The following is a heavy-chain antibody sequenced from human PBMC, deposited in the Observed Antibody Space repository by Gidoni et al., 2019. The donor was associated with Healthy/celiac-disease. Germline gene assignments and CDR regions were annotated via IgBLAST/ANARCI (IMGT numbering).Heavy chain of an antibody. CDR1: GFTFTSSA. Sequence: QMQLVQSGPEVKNPGTSVKVSCNASGFTFTSSAVQWVRPARGQRLEWIGWIVVGSGNTNYAQKFQERVTITRDMSTSTAYMELSSLRSEDTAVYYCAAIPGVCSGGSCYSGGGPAPYYYYGMDVWGQGTTVTVSS. CDR3: AAIPGVCSGGSCYSGGGPAPYYYYGMDV. D-gene: IGHD2-15*01. J-gene: IGHJ6*02. CDR2: IVVGSGNT. V-gene: IGHV1-58*01.